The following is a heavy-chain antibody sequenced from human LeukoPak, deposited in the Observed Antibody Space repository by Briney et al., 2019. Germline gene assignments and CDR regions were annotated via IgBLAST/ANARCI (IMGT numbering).Heavy chain of an antibody. J-gene: IGHJ6*02. V-gene: IGHV3-48*01. CDR3: ARAGYYYGSGSYIHYYYYGMDV. Sequence: GGSLRLSCAASGFTFSSYSMNWVRQAPGKGLEWVSYISSSSTIYYADSVKGRFTISRDNAKNSLYLQMNSLRAEDTAVYYCARAGYYYGSGSYIHYYYYGMDVWGQGTTVTVSS. D-gene: IGHD3-10*01. CDR1: GFTFSSYS. CDR2: ISSSSTI.